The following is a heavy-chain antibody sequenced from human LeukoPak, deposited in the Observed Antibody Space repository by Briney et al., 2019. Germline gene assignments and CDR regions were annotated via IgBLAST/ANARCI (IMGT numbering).Heavy chain of an antibody. CDR3: ARDTSEGDYAWWFDP. V-gene: IGHV1-46*01. Sequence: ALVKVSCKASGYSFTSHYMHWVRQAPGQGLEWMGLINPRGTATRYAESFQGRLTLTRDLSTSTDYMELSSLRSDDTAVYFCARDTSEGDYAWWFDPWGQGTLVTVAS. D-gene: IGHD3-16*01. J-gene: IGHJ5*02. CDR1: GYSFTSHY. CDR2: INPRGTAT.